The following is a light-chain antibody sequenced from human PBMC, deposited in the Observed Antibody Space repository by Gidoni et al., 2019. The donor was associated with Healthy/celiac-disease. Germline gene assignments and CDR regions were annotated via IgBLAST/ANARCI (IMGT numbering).Light chain of an antibody. V-gene: IGLV1-51*01. J-gene: IGLJ2*01. Sequence: ISCSGSSSNIGNNYVSWYQQLPGPAPKLLIYDNNKRPSGIPDRFSGSKSGTSATLGITGLQTGDEADYYCGTWDSSLSAVVFGGGTKLTVL. CDR1: SSNIGNNY. CDR2: DNN. CDR3: GTWDSSLSAVV.